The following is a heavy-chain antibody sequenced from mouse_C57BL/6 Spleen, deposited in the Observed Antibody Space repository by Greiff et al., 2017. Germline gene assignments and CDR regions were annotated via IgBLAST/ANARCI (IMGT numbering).Heavy chain of an antibody. CDR2: ISSGSSTI. CDR1: GFTFSDYG. CDR3: ARGTGPERFAY. J-gene: IGHJ3*01. Sequence: EVMLVESGGGLVKPGGSLKLSCAASGFTFSDYGMHWVRQAPEKGLEWVAYISSGSSTIYYADTVKGRFTISRDNAKNTLFLQMTSLRSEDTAMYYCARGTGPERFAYWGQGTLVTVSA. D-gene: IGHD3-3*01. V-gene: IGHV5-17*01.